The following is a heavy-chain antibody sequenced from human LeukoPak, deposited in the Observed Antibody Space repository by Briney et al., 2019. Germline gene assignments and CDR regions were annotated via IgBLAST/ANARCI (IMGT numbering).Heavy chain of an antibody. J-gene: IGHJ4*02. D-gene: IGHD2-2*03. CDR3: ATLKRVDIVVVPANRFDY. Sequence: ASVKVSCKVSGYTLTELSMHWVRQAPGKGLEWMGGFDPEDGVTIYAQKFQGRVTMTEDTSTDTAYMELSSLRSEDTAVYYCATLKRVDIVVVPANRFDYWGQGTLVTVSS. CDR2: FDPEDGVT. CDR1: GYTLTELS. V-gene: IGHV1-24*01.